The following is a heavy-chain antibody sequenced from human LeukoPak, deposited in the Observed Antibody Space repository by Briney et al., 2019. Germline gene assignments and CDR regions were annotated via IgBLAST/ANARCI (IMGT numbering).Heavy chain of an antibody. CDR1: GDSVSSNSAA. V-gene: IGHV6-1*01. Sequence: SQTLSLTCALSGDSVSSNSAAWNWIRQSPSRGLEWLGRTYYRSKWYNDYAVSVKSRITINPDISKNQFSLQLNSVTPEDTAVYYCAKLDSSTWYGRGFDYWGQGTLVTVSS. D-gene: IGHD6-13*01. J-gene: IGHJ4*02. CDR3: AKLDSSTWYGRGFDY. CDR2: TYYRSKWYN.